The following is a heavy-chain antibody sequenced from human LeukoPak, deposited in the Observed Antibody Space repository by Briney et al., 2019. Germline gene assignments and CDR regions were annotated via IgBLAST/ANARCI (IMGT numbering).Heavy chain of an antibody. CDR2: INPNSGGT. V-gene: IGHV1-2*02. CDR3: ARVRDYDYVWGSYRH. D-gene: IGHD3-16*02. Sequence: ASVKVSCKASGYTFTGYYMHWMRQAPEQGLEWMGWINPNSGGTNYAQKFQVRVTMTRDTSISTAYMELSRLRSDDTAVYYCARVRDYDYVWGSYRHWGQGTLVTVSS. J-gene: IGHJ4*02. CDR1: GYTFTGYY.